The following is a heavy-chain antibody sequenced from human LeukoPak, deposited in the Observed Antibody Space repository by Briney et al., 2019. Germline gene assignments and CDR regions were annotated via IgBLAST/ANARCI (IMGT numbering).Heavy chain of an antibody. J-gene: IGHJ6*02. CDR3: ARLVSGWYPPRGNYYYYGMDV. V-gene: IGHV4-59*08. D-gene: IGHD6-19*01. Sequence: SETLSLTCTVSGGSISSYYWSWIRQPPGKGLEWIGYIYYSGSTNYNPSLKSRVTISVDTSKNQFSLKLSSVTAADTAVYYCARLVSGWYPPRGNYYYYGMDVWGQGTTVTVSS. CDR2: IYYSGST. CDR1: GGSISSYY.